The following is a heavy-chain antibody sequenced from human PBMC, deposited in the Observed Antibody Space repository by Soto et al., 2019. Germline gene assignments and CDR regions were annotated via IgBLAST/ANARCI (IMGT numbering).Heavy chain of an antibody. CDR1: GFTFSSYG. CDR2: IWYDGSNK. CDR3: ARDLALTQDTAMVNGY. J-gene: IGHJ4*02. D-gene: IGHD5-18*01. V-gene: IGHV3-33*01. Sequence: QVQLVESGGGVVQPGRSLRLSCAASGFTFSSYGMHWVRQAPGKGLEWVAVIWYDGSNKYYADSVKGRFTISRDNSKNTLYLQMNSLRAADTAVYYCARDLALTQDTAMVNGYWGQGTLVTVSS.